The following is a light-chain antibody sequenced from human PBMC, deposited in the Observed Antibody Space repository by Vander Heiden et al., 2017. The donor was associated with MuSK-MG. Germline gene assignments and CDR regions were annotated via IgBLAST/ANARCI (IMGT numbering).Light chain of an antibody. CDR1: QSVSSY. V-gene: IGKV3-11*01. J-gene: IGKJ2*01. Sequence: EIVLTQSPATLSLSPGERATLSCRASQSVSSYLAWYQQKPGQAPRLLIYDASNRANGIPDRFSGSGSGTDFTLTSSSREPEDFAVYYWQQRSNWRTFGQGTKLEIK. CDR2: DAS. CDR3: QQRSNWRT.